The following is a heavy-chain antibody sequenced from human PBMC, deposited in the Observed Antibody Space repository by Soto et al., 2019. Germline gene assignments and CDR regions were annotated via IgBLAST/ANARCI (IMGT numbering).Heavy chain of an antibody. V-gene: IGHV3-7*01. CDR2: IKQDGSEK. J-gene: IGHJ5*02. Sequence: EVQLVESGGGLVQPGGSLRLSCAASGFTFSSYWMSWVRQAPGKGLEWVANIKQDGSEKYYVDSVKGRFTISRDNAKNSLYLQMNSLRAEDTAVYYCAREATTVTSSWFDPWGQGTLVTVSS. CDR1: GFTFSSYW. D-gene: IGHD4-17*01. CDR3: AREATTVTSSWFDP.